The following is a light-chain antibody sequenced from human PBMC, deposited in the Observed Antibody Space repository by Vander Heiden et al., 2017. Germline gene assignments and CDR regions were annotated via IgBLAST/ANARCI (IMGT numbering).Light chain of an antibody. Sequence: DIQLTQSPSSLSASVGDRVTITCRASEGIRNDFAWYQQKPGKAPKCLMYGPYSLPIGVPSRFRGSEFGKEFNLTISSLQPEDFATYYCQQHSTYPLTFGQGTRLEI. CDR2: GPY. V-gene: IGKV1-17*01. CDR1: EGIRND. J-gene: IGKJ5*01. CDR3: QQHSTYPLT.